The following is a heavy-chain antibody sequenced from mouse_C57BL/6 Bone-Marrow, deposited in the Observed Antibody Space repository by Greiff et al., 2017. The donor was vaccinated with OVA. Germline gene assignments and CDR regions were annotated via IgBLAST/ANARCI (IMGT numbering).Heavy chain of an antibody. CDR3: ARYYPPYDYGSSYDWYFDV. D-gene: IGHD1-1*01. V-gene: IGHV7-3*01. Sequence: EVHLVESGGGLVQPGGSLSLSCAASGFTFTDYYMSWVRQPPGKALEWLGFIRNKANGYTTEYSASVKGRFTISRDNSQSILYLQMNALRAEDSATYYCARYYPPYDYGSSYDWYFDVWGTGTTVTVSS. CDR2: IRNKANGYTT. CDR1: GFTFTDYY. J-gene: IGHJ1*03.